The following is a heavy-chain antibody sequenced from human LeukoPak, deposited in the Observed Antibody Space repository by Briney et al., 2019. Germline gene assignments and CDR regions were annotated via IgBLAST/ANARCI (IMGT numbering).Heavy chain of an antibody. CDR1: GFTFSSYG. CDR2: IPYDGSNK. V-gene: IGHV3-30*18. CDR3: ANGYHYTSNLYVHFQH. J-gene: IGHJ1*01. Sequence: PGGSLRLSCAASGFTFSSYGMHWVRQAPGKGLEWVADIPYDGSNKYYADSVEGRFTISRDNSKNTLYLQMNSLRAEDTAVYYCANGYHYTSNLYVHFQHWGQGTLVTVSS. D-gene: IGHD6-13*01.